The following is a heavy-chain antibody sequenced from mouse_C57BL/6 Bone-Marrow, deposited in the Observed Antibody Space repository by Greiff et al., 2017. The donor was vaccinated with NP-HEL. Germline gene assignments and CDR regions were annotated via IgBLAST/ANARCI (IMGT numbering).Heavy chain of an antibody. J-gene: IGHJ3*01. CDR1: GFSLTSYA. V-gene: IGHV2-9-1*01. CDR2: IWTGGGT. Sequence: VQVVESGPGLVAPSQSLSITCTVSGFSLTSYAISWVRQPPGKGLEWLGVIWTGGGTNYNSALKSRLSISKDNSKSQVFLKMNSLQTDDTARYYCARNHYYGSSYAFAYWGQGTLVTVSA. D-gene: IGHD1-1*01. CDR3: ARNHYYGSSYAFAY.